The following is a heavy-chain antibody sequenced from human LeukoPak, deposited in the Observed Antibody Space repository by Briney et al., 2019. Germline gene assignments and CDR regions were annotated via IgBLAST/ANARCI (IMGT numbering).Heavy chain of an antibody. J-gene: IGHJ4*02. Sequence: PGGSLRLSCAASGLTLSSYAMSWVRQAPGKGLEWVSAISGSGGNTYYADSVRGRFTISRDNSKNTLYLQMNSLRADDTAVYYCAKHRGSGVAGTGGVESWGQGTLVTVSS. CDR1: GLTLSSYA. D-gene: IGHD6-19*01. CDR2: ISGSGGNT. V-gene: IGHV3-23*01. CDR3: AKHRGSGVAGTGGVES.